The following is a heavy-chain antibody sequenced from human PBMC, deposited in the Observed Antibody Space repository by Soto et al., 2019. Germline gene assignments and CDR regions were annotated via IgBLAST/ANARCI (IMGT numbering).Heavy chain of an antibody. CDR2: IYYSGST. V-gene: IGHV4-39*01. D-gene: IGHD6-19*01. J-gene: IGHJ6*02. CDR1: GGSISSSSYY. Sequence: SETLSLTCTVSGGSISSSSYYWGWIRQPPGKGLEWIGSIYYSGSTYYNPSLKSRVTISVDTSKNQFSLKLSSVTAADTAVYYCAIRPRSSGWSSPLYYYYYYGMEVWGQGTTVTVSS. CDR3: AIRPRSSGWSSPLYYYYYYGMEV.